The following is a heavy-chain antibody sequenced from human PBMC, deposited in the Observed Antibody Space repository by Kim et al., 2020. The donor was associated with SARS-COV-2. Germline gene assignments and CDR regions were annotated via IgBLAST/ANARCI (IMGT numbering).Heavy chain of an antibody. V-gene: IGHV3-30*18. CDR1: GFTFSSYG. J-gene: IGHJ6*02. CDR3: AKESGSGSYYAWTYYYYGMRV. CDR2: ISYDGSNK. D-gene: IGHD3-10*01. Sequence: GGSLRLSCAASGFTFSSYGMHWVRQAPGKGLEWVAVISYDGSNKYYADSVKGRFTISRDNSKNTLYLQMNSLRAEDTAVYYCAKESGSGSYYAWTYYYYGMRVWGRGTTVTVSS.